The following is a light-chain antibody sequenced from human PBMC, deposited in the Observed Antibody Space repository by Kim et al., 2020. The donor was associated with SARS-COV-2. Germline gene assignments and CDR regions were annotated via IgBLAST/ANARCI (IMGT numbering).Light chain of an antibody. Sequence: DVQLTQSPSTLSASVGDRITITCRASRGINNWLAWYQQKPGKAPKLLIYRASSLESGVPSRFSGSQSGTEFTLTISSLQPDDFATYYCQYCYTSSPSTVGQGTKLEI. V-gene: IGKV1-5*03. CDR1: RGINNW. CDR2: RAS. J-gene: IGKJ2*01. CDR3: QYCYTSSPST.